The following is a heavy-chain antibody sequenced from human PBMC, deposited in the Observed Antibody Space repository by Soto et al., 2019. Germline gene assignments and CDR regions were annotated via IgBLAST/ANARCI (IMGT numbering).Heavy chain of an antibody. Sequence: ETLSLTCTVSGGSIRSNSYYWGWIRQPPGKGLEWIGSIYYSGSTYYNPSLKSRVTISVDTSKNQFSLKLNSVTAADTTVYYCAGGIGYCISTTCQLRFDYWGQGTLVTVSS. J-gene: IGHJ4*02. V-gene: IGHV4-39*01. CDR1: GGSIRSNSYY. D-gene: IGHD2-2*01. CDR3: AGGIGYCISTTCQLRFDY. CDR2: IYYSGST.